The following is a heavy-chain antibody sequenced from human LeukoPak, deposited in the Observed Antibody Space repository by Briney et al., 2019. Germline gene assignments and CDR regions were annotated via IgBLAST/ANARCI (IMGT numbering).Heavy chain of an antibody. CDR1: EFTFSSFN. Sequence: PGGSLRLSCAASEFTFSSFNMNRVRQAPGKGLEWVSYISSSSNYIYYADSVKGRFTISRDNAKNSLYLQMNSLRAEDTAVYYCARDPDGIDNGDSPVDYWGQGTLVTVSS. D-gene: IGHD4-17*01. J-gene: IGHJ4*02. CDR3: ARDPDGIDNGDSPVDY. CDR2: ISSSSNYI. V-gene: IGHV3-21*01.